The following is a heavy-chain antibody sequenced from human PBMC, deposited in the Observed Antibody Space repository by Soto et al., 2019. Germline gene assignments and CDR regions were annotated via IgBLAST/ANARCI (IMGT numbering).Heavy chain of an antibody. V-gene: IGHV1-18*01. CDR1: GYTFTTSG. D-gene: IGHD1-26*01. J-gene: IGHJ6*01. CDR3: ARQGSWPYDYDALDV. Sequence: QVQLVQSGPEVKKPGASVKVSCEASGYTFTTSGISWVRQAPGQGLEWMGWVSTYNGDTNSAQKFQGRVTMTADTSTGTVYMELMSLKSDDTAVYYCARQGSWPYDYDALDVW. CDR2: VSTYNGDT.